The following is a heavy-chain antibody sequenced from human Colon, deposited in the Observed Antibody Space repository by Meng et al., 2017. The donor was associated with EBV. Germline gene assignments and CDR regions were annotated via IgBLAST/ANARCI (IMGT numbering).Heavy chain of an antibody. CDR1: GYTFINYA. J-gene: IGHJ2*01. Sequence: VKVGVCFKKPGASVKVSCKASGYTFINYAINWVRQAPGQGLEWMGWINTHTGNPTYGQGFTGRFVLSSDTSVSTANLQISSLKAEDTAVYYCARGGPYPDSSGFRWYFDLWGRGTLVTVSS. CDR2: INTHTGNP. V-gene: IGHV7-4-1*02. D-gene: IGHD3-22*01. CDR3: ARGGPYPDSSGFRWYFDL.